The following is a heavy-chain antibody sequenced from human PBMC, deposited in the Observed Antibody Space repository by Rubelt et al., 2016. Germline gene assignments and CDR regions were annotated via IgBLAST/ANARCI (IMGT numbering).Heavy chain of an antibody. D-gene: IGHD3-3*01. CDR2: MNPTSGNT. J-gene: IGHJ5*02. Sequence: QVQLVQSGAEVKKPGASVKVSCKASGYTFTSYDINWVRQATGQGLEWMGWMNPTSGNTGNAQKFQGRVTMTMNTSISTAYMELSSLRSEDTAVYYCARSPRYDFEDNWFDPWGQGTLVTVSS. V-gene: IGHV1-8*01. CDR3: ARSPRYDFEDNWFDP. CDR1: GYTFTSYD.